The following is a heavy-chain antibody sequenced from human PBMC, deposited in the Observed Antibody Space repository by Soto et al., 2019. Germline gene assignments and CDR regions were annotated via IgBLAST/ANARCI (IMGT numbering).Heavy chain of an antibody. Sequence: PGGSLRLSCAASGFTFSSYGMHWVRQAPGKGLEWVAVIWYDGSNKYYADSVKGRFTISRDNSKNTLYLQMNSLRAEDTAVYYCARAPRSSWYPFDYWGQGTLVTVSS. CDR3: ARAPRSSWYPFDY. V-gene: IGHV3-33*01. CDR1: GFTFSSYG. D-gene: IGHD6-13*01. J-gene: IGHJ4*02. CDR2: IWYDGSNK.